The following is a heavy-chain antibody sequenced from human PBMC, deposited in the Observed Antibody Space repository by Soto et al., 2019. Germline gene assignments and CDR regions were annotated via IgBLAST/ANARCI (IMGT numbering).Heavy chain of an antibody. J-gene: IGHJ4*02. D-gene: IGHD4-17*01. Sequence: ASVKVSCKASGYTFTSYAMHWVRQAPGQRLEWMGWINAGNGNTKYSQKFQGRVTITRDTSASTAYMELSSLRSEDTAVYYCARDLPYGDYPFDYWGQGTLVTVSS. CDR2: INAGNGNT. CDR1: GYTFTSYA. CDR3: ARDLPYGDYPFDY. V-gene: IGHV1-3*01.